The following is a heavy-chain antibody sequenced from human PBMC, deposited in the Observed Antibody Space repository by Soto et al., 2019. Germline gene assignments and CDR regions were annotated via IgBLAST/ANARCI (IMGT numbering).Heavy chain of an antibody. CDR2: IIPIFGTA. Sequence: ASVKVSCKASGGTFSSYAISWVRQAPGQGLEWMGGIIPIFGTANYAQKFQGRVTITADESTSTAYMELSSLRSEDTAVYYCARCSGSYSYYYYGMDVWGQGTTVTVSS. CDR3: ARCSGSYSYYYYGMDV. J-gene: IGHJ6*02. CDR1: GGTFSSYA. D-gene: IGHD1-26*01. V-gene: IGHV1-69*13.